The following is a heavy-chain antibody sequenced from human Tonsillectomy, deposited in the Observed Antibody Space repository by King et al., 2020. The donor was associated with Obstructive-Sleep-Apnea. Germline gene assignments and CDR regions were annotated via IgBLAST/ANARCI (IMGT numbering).Heavy chain of an antibody. CDR1: GFAFDDYA. V-gene: IGHV3-9*01. CDR3: AKVMTGTGRGFDS. Sequence: VQLVEYGGGLVQPGRSLRLSCAASGFAFDDYAMHWVRQPPGKGLEWVSGISWNSGYIAYADSVKGRFTISRDNAKNSLFLQMNSLRSEDTALYYCAKVMTGTGRGFDSWGQGTLVTVSS. D-gene: IGHD1-1*01. J-gene: IGHJ4*02. CDR2: ISWNSGYI.